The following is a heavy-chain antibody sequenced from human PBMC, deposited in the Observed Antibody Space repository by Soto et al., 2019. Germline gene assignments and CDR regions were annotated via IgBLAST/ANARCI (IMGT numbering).Heavy chain of an antibody. CDR3: AKGAEHDTSSFDY. D-gene: IGHD2-2*01. J-gene: IGHJ4*02. V-gene: IGHV3-23*01. CDR1: GFTFSYYS. CDR2: IRVSGRST. Sequence: EVQLLESGGGLVQPGGSLRLSCAASGFTFSYYSMSWVRQAPGKGLEWVSVIRVSGRSTYYADSLKGRFTISRDNSKNTLYQQMNSVRAGDTAVDYCAKGAEHDTSSFDYWGQGTLVTVSS.